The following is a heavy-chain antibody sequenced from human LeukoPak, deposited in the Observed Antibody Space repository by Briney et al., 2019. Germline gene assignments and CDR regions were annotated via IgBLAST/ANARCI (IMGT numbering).Heavy chain of an antibody. J-gene: IGHJ4*02. D-gene: IGHD3-22*01. Sequence: SETLSLTCTVSGGSISSSSYYWGWIRQPPGKGLEWIRSIYYSGSTYYNPSLKSRVTISVDMSKNQFSLKLSSVTAADTAVYYCARGRMGNYYDSSGVIDYWGQGTLVTVSS. CDR1: GGSISSSSYY. CDR3: ARGRMGNYYDSSGVIDY. CDR2: IYYSGST. V-gene: IGHV4-39*07.